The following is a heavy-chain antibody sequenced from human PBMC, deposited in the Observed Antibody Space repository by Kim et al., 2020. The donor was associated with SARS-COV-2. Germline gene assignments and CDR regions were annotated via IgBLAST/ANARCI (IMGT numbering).Heavy chain of an antibody. V-gene: IGHV1-46*01. Sequence: ASVKVSCKASGYTFTSYYMHWVRQAPGQGLEWMGIINPSGGSTSYAQKFQGRVTMTRDTSMSTVYMELSSLRSEDTAVYYCARDLSRLVDLWGIVGASPLSDGMVVWGAGTTVSVSS. J-gene: IGHJ6*04. D-gene: IGHD1-26*01. CDR2: INPSGGST. CDR1: GYTFTSYY. CDR3: ARDLSRLVDLWGIVGASPLSDGMVV.